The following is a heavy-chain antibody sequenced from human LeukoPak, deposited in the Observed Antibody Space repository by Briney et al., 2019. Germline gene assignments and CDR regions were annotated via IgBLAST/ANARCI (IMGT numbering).Heavy chain of an antibody. J-gene: IGHJ3*02. D-gene: IGHD4-23*01. CDR3: ARQYGGNSLTLDGFDI. CDR1: GGTFNSYA. CDR2: IIPIFGRA. V-gene: IGHV1-69*13. Sequence: ASVKVSFKASGGTFNSYAISWVRQAPGQGLEWMGGIIPIFGRANNAQKFQGRVTITANESTSTAYMELSSLRSEDPAVYYCARQYGGNSLTLDGFDIWGQGTMVTVSS.